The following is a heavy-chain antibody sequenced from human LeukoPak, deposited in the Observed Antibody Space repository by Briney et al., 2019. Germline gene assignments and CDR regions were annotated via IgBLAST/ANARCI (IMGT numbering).Heavy chain of an antibody. CDR3: AKDRGSGYSYGSIDY. V-gene: IGHV1-69*04. CDR1: GGTFSSYA. Sequence: SVKVSCKASGGTFSSYAISWVRQAPGQGLEWMGRIIPILGIANYAQKFQGRVTITADKSTSTAYMELSSLRSEDTAVYYCAKDRGSGYSYGSIDYWGQGTLVTVSS. D-gene: IGHD5-18*01. CDR2: IIPILGIA. J-gene: IGHJ4*02.